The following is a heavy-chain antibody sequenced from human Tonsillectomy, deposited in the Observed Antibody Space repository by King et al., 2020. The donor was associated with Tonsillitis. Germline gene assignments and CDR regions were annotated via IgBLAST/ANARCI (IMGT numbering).Heavy chain of an antibody. J-gene: IGHJ6*02. CDR2: ISSSSSYI. CDR3: ARSRVPYGLWFGELLWDYGLDV. CDR1: GFTFSSYS. Sequence: VQLVESGGGLVKPGGSLRLSCAASGFTFSSYSMNWVCQAPGKGLEWVSCISSSSSYIYYADSVKGRFTVSRDNAKNSLNLQMNSLRAEDTAVYYCARSRVPYGLWFGELLWDYGLDVWGQGTTVTVSS. D-gene: IGHD3-10*01. V-gene: IGHV3-21*01.